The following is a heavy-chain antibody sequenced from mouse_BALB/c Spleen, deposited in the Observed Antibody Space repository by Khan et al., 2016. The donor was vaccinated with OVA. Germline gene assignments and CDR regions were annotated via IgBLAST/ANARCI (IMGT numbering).Heavy chain of an antibody. Sequence: QVQLKQSGAELVKPGASVRLSCKASGYTFTSYYLYWVKQSPGHGLEWIGDINPSNGGTNFYENFKTQATLTVDTSSSTAYMQISSLTSEDSAVYDCTRSGYSTCAYWGQGTLVTVSA. CDR2: INPSNGGT. V-gene: IGHV1S81*02. D-gene: IGHD2-5*01. CDR1: GYTFTSYY. CDR3: TRSGYSTCAY. J-gene: IGHJ3*01.